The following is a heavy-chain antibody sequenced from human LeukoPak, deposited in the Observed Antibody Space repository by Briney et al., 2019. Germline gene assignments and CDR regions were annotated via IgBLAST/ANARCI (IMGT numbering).Heavy chain of an antibody. V-gene: IGHV1-69*13. CDR3: ASDVGSSSSWYGRGYFDY. Sequence: SVKVSCKASGGTFSSYAISWVRQAPGQGLEWMGGIIPIFGTANYAQKFQGRVTITADESTSTAYMELSSLRSEDTAVYYCASDVGSSSSWYGRGYFDYWGQGTLVTVSS. CDR2: IIPIFGTA. D-gene: IGHD6-13*01. J-gene: IGHJ4*02. CDR1: GGTFSSYA.